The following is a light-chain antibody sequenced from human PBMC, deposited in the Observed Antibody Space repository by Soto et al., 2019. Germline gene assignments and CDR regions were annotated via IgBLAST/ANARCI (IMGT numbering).Light chain of an antibody. J-gene: IGKJ1*01. CDR2: GAS. Sequence: EIVLTQSPGTLSLSPGERATLSCRASQSVSSSYLALYQQKPGQAPRLLIYGASSRATGIPDRFSGSGSGTDFTLTISRLEPEDFAVYYCQQLGTFGQGTKVDIK. CDR1: QSVSSSY. V-gene: IGKV3-20*01. CDR3: QQLGT.